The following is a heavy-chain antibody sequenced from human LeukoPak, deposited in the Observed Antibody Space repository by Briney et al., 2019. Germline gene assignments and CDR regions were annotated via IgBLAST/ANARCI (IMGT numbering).Heavy chain of an antibody. V-gene: IGHV3-30*18. CDR1: GFTFSSYG. D-gene: IGHD4-17*01. CDR2: ISYDGSNK. CDR3: AKDRDYGDCVSAGDY. Sequence: PGRSLRLSCAASGFTFSSYGMHWVRQAPGKGLEWVAVISYDGSNKYYADSVKGRFTISRDNSKNTLYLQMNSLRAEDTAVYYCAKDRDYGDCVSAGDYWGQGTLVTVSS. J-gene: IGHJ4*02.